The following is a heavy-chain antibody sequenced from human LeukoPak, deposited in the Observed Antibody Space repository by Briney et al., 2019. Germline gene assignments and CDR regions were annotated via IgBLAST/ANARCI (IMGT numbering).Heavy chain of an antibody. D-gene: IGHD1-1*01. Sequence: SETLSLTCAVSGYSISSGYYWGCIRPPPGKGLEWIGSIYHSGSTNYNPSLKRRVTISVDTTKNQFSLKLTSVTAADTAVYYWARGTTFFDYWGQGTLVTVSS. CDR2: IYHSGST. V-gene: IGHV4-38-2*01. J-gene: IGHJ4*02. CDR3: ARGTTFFDY. CDR1: GYSISSGYY.